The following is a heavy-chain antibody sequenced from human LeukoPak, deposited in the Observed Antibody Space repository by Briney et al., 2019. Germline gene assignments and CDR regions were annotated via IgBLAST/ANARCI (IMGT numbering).Heavy chain of an antibody. V-gene: IGHV3-21*01. D-gene: IGHD6-13*01. CDR1: GFTFSSNS. J-gene: IGHJ4*02. Sequence: GGSLRLSCAASGFTFSSNSMNWVRQAPGKGLEWVSSISSSSYIYYADSVKGRFTISRDNAKNSLYLQMNSLRAEDTAVYYCARIEAAAGTVGDYWGQGTLVTVSS. CDR3: ARIEAAAGTVGDY. CDR2: ISSSSYI.